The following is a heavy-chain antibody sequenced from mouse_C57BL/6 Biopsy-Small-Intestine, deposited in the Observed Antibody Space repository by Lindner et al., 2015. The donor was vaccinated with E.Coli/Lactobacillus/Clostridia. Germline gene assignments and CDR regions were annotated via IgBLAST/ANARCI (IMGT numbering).Heavy chain of an antibody. CDR3: ARGYFDY. V-gene: IGHV5-17*01. J-gene: IGHJ2*01. CDR1: GFTFSDYG. CDR2: ISSSNSVI. Sequence: VQLQESGGGLVKPGGSLKLSCAASGFTFSDYGMHWVRQAPEKGLEWVAYISSSNSVIYYADTVKGRFTISRDNAKNTLFLQMTSLRSEDTAMYYCARGYFDYWGQGTTLTVSS.